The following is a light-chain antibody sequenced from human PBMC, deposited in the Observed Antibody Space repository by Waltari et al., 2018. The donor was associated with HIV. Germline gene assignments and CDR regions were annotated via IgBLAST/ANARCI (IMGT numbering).Light chain of an antibody. V-gene: IGKV1-9*01. J-gene: IGKJ4*01. CDR1: QDISDF. Sequence: DIQLTQSLSFLSASVGDRVTVACRASQDISDFLAWYQQKPGIAPRLLIYDASILYTGVPSRFRGSGSGTEFTLTISSLQPEDFASYYCQQLHTFPLTFGGGTKV. CDR3: QQLHTFPLT. CDR2: DAS.